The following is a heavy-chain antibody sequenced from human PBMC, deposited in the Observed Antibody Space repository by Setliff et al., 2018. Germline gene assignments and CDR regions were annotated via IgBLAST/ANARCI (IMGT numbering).Heavy chain of an antibody. Sequence: ASVKVSCKASGYTFTTYAMHWVRQAPGQRLEWMGWISAGNGNTKYSQEFQARLTITRDTSATTGYMELSSLRSEDMAVYYCARGPGTSNYGFTPYYFDSWGQGTLVTVSS. D-gene: IGHD3-10*01. V-gene: IGHV1-3*03. CDR3: ARGPGTSNYGFTPYYFDS. J-gene: IGHJ4*02. CDR1: GYTFTTYA. CDR2: ISAGNGNT.